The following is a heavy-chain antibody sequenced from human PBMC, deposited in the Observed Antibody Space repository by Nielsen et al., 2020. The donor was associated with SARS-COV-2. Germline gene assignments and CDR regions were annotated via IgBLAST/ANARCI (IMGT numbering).Heavy chain of an antibody. D-gene: IGHD6-13*01. CDR3: VNCRTSWLDDDLDDI. V-gene: IGHV3-64D*08. Sequence: GGSLRLSCSASGFSFSIHAMHWVRQAPGKGLESVSVINSRGDKRYNADSVEDRFTISRDNSKNTLYLEMSRLRPEDTAVYYCVNCRTSWLDDDLDDIWGQGTMVTVSA. CDR1: GFSFSIHA. J-gene: IGHJ3*02. CDR2: INSRGDKR.